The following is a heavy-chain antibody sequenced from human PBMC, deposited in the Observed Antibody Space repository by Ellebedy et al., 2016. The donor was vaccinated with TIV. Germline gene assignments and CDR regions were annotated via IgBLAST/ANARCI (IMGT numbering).Heavy chain of an antibody. CDR3: ARGPGFCSSSSCYGESGFDY. CDR1: GYTFSSYT. J-gene: IGHJ4*02. CDR2: ISALNGNI. V-gene: IGHV1-18*01. Sequence: ASVKVSCKASGYTFSSYTMNWVRQAPGQGLEWMGWISALNGNIHYAQSLQGRVTLTTDPSTSTAYMALRSLTSDDTAVYYCARGPGFCSSSSCYGESGFDYWGRGTLVTVSS. D-gene: IGHD2-2*01.